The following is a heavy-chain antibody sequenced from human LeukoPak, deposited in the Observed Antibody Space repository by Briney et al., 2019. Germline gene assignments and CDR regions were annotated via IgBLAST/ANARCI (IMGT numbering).Heavy chain of an antibody. Sequence: GGSLRLSCAASGFTFSSYSMTWVRQAPGKGLEWVSYISSSSSTIYYADSVKGRFTISRDNAKNSLYLQMNSLRAEDTAVYYCARGRRIAVTGIPTPRIDIWGQGTMVTVSS. D-gene: IGHD6-19*01. CDR3: ARGRRIAVTGIPTPRIDI. J-gene: IGHJ3*02. V-gene: IGHV3-48*01. CDR2: ISSSSSTI. CDR1: GFTFSSYS.